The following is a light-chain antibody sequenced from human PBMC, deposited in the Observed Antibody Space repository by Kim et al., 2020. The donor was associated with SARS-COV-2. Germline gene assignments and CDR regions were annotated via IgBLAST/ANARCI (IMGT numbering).Light chain of an antibody. V-gene: IGLV2-23*02. CDR1: SSDVGSYDH. CDR2: EVN. Sequence: QSALTQPASVSGSPGQSITISCTGTSSDVGSYDHVSWYQQHPGTAPKVIIYEVNKRPSGVSDRFSGSKSGNTAYLTISGLQAEDETDYYCCSYAGSGTWVFGGGTQLTVL. J-gene: IGLJ3*02. CDR3: CSYAGSGTWV.